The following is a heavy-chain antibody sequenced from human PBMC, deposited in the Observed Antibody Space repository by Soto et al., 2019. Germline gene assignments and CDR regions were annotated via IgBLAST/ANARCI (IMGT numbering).Heavy chain of an antibody. J-gene: IGHJ4*02. CDR1: LFTFSSHN. Sequence: PVWSLRLSCSSSLFTFSSHNINWVLHTPLKLLEWVSSISSGGSFIYYADSVKGRFTISRDNAKNSVYLQMNSLRAEDTAIYYCARDLYCGGGSCHSRPDEHWGRGTLVTVSS. V-gene: IGHV3-21*01. CDR3: ARDLYCGGGSCHSRPDEH. CDR2: ISSGGSFI. D-gene: IGHD2-15*01.